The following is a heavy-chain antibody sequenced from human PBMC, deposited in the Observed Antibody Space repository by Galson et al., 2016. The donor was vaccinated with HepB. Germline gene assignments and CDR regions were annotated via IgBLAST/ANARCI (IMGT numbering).Heavy chain of an antibody. CDR1: GFTFTSYA. CDR3: ARAEARWSDYSSVFDYFYYMDV. J-gene: IGHJ6*03. CDR2: ISGSGGGT. D-gene: IGHD3-3*01. V-gene: IGHV3-23*01. Sequence: SLRLSCAASGFTFTSYAMAWVRQAPGKRLEWVSSISGSGGGTSYADSVKGRFTISRDNSKNTLYLLVNSLRAEDTAVYYCARAEARWSDYSSVFDYFYYMDVWGKGTTVTVSS.